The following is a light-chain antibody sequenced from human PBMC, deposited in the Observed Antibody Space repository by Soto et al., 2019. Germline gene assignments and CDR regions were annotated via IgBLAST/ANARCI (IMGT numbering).Light chain of an antibody. V-gene: IGKV3-20*01. Sequence: VLTQAPDTLSVSPGERATLSCRASQSVTTRLAWYQQKPGQPPRLLISGASVRASGVPDRFNGTGSGTDFTLTISRLEPEDFAVYYCQQYVGSAGITFGQGTRLEIK. J-gene: IGKJ5*01. CDR2: GAS. CDR3: QQYVGSAGIT. CDR1: QSVTTR.